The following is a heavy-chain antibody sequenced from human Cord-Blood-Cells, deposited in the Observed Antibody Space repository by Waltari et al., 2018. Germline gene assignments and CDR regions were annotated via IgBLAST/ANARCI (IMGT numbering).Heavy chain of an antibody. J-gene: IGHJ4*02. D-gene: IGHD6-13*01. Sequence: QVQLQQWGAGLLKPSETLSLTCAVYGGSFSGYYWSWIRQPPGKGLEWIGEINHSGSTNYNPSLKSRVTISVDTSKNQFSLKLSSVTAADTAVYYCARTPSSWYGEYYFDYWGQGTLVTVSS. CDR2: INHSGST. CDR1: GGSFSGYY. CDR3: ARTPSSWYGEYYFDY. V-gene: IGHV4-34*01.